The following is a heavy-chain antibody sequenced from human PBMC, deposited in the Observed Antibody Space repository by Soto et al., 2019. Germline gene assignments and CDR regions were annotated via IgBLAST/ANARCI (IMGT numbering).Heavy chain of an antibody. CDR1: GFTFSSYG. V-gene: IGHV3-30*18. Sequence: GGSLRLSCAASGFTFSSYGMHWVRQAPGKGLEWVAVISYDGSNKYYADSVKGRFTISRDNSKNTLYLQMNSLRAEDTAVYYCAKDFGRAVPAAKSTIFGVVIPPDRYYYYGMDVWGQGTTVTVSS. CDR3: AKDFGRAVPAAKSTIFGVVIPPDRYYYYGMDV. D-gene: IGHD3-3*01. CDR2: ISYDGSNK. J-gene: IGHJ6*02.